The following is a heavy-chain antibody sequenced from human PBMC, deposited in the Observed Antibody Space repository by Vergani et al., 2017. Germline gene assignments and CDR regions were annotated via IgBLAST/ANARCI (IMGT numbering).Heavy chain of an antibody. CDR2: ISYDGSNK. J-gene: IGHJ3*02. V-gene: IGHV3-30*04. CDR3: ARDPSVSMGAFDI. CDR1: GFTFSSYA. Sequence: QVQLVESGGGVVQPGRSLRLSCAASGFTFSSYAMHWVRQAPGKGLEWVAVISYDGSNKYYADSVKGRFTISRDNSKNTLYLQMNSLRAEDTAVYYCARDPSVSMGAFDIGGQGTMVTVSS. D-gene: IGHD2-8*01.